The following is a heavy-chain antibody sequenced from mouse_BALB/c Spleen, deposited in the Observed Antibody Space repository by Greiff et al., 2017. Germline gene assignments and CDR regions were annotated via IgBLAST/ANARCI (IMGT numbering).Heavy chain of an antibody. V-gene: IGHV14-3*02. J-gene: IGHJ4*01. CDR1: GFNIKDTY. CDR3: ARCDYDGDAMDY. D-gene: IGHD2-4*01. Sequence: VQLQQSGAELVKPGASVKLSCTASGFNIKDTYMHWVKQRPEQGLEWIGRIDPANGNTKYDPKFQGKATITADTSSNTAYLQLSSLTSEDTAVYYCARCDYDGDAMDYWGQGTSVTVSS. CDR2: IDPANGNT.